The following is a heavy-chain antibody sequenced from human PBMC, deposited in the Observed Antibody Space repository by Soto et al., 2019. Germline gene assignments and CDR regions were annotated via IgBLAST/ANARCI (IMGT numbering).Heavy chain of an antibody. D-gene: IGHD2-21*02. CDR2: GYHSVSI. V-gene: IGHV4-59*01. CDR1: GGSITDYY. CDR3: ASVVVTAWGNWFDP. Sequence: SETLSLTCTVSGGSITDYYWSWIRQPPGKALEWIGYGYHSVSIHYNPSLKTRVTISVDTSENQFSLRLSSVTAADTAVYYCASVVVTAWGNWFDPWGQGTLVTVSS. J-gene: IGHJ5*02.